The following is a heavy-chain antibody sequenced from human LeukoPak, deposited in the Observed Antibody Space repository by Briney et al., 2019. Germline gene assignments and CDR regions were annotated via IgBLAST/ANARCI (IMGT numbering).Heavy chain of an antibody. D-gene: IGHD4-17*01. CDR1: GGSISSYY. CDR2: IYSSGST. J-gene: IGHJ4*02. CDR3: ARQEVTTGFDY. V-gene: IGHV4-4*07. Sequence: SETLSLTCSVSGGSISSYYWNWIRQPAGKGLEWIGRIYSSGSTNYNPSLKSRVTISVDTSKNQFSLKLSSVTAADTAVYYCARQEVTTGFDYWGQGTLVTVSS.